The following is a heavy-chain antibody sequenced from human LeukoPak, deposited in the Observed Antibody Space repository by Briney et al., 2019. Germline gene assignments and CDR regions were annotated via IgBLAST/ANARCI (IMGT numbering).Heavy chain of an antibody. CDR3: ARIKITDYYYYGMGV. CDR2: INPNSGGT. V-gene: IGHV1-2*02. Sequence: ASVKVSCKASGYTFTGYYMHWVRQAPGQGLEWMGWINPNSGGTNYAQKLQGRVTMTTDTSTSTAYMELRSLRSDDTAVYYCARIKITDYYYYGMGVWGQGTTVTVSS. J-gene: IGHJ6*02. CDR1: GYTFTGYY.